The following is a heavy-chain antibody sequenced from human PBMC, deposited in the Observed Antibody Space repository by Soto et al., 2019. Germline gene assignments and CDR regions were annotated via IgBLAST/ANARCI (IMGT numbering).Heavy chain of an antibody. D-gene: IGHD4-17*01. CDR3: ARSPGNYGVYYYYYMDG. V-gene: IGHV1-18*01. CDR2: ISAYNGNT. CDR1: GYTFTSYV. J-gene: IGHJ6*03. Sequence: ASVKVSCKASGYTFTSYVISWVRQAPGQGLEWMGWISAYNGNTNYAQKLQGRVTMTTDTSTSTAYMELRSLRSDDTAVYYCARSPGNYGVYYYYYMDGWGKGTTVTVSS.